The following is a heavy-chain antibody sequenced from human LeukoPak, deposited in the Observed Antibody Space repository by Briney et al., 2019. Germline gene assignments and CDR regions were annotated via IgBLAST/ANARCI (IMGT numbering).Heavy chain of an antibody. CDR1: GFTVSSNY. V-gene: IGHV3-66*01. Sequence: HPWGSLRLSCAASGFTVSSNYMSWVRQAPGKGLEWVSVIYSGGSTYYADSLKGRFTISRDNSKNTLYLQMNSLTAEDTAVYYCARIITMVRGVPGDYWGQGTLVTVSS. CDR3: ARIITMVRGVPGDY. D-gene: IGHD3-10*01. J-gene: IGHJ4*02. CDR2: IYSGGST.